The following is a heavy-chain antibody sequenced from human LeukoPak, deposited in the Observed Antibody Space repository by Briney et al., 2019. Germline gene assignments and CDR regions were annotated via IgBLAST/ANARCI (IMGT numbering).Heavy chain of an antibody. V-gene: IGHV5-51*01. J-gene: IGHJ4*02. Sequence: GESLKIPCKGSGYSFASYWIAWVGQTPGKGLEWRGTIYPGDSDTRYSPTFQGQVTISADKSISTAYLHWRGLKASDTAMYYCARLGTAVVARFFDYWGQGTLVTVSS. CDR3: ARLGTAVVARFFDY. D-gene: IGHD5-18*01. CDR2: IYPGDSDT. CDR1: GYSFASYW.